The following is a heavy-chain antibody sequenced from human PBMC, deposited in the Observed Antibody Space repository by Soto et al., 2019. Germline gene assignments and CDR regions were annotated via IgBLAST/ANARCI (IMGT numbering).Heavy chain of an antibody. Sequence: PGESLKISCKGSGYSFTSYWISWVRQMPGKGLEWMGRIDPSDSYTNYSPSFQGHVTISADKSISTAYLQWSSLKASDTAMYYCARQAYFGSGTYYSDYWGQGTQVTVSS. D-gene: IGHD3-10*01. CDR1: GYSFTSYW. CDR3: ARQAYFGSGTYYSDY. J-gene: IGHJ4*02. V-gene: IGHV5-10-1*01. CDR2: IDPSDSYT.